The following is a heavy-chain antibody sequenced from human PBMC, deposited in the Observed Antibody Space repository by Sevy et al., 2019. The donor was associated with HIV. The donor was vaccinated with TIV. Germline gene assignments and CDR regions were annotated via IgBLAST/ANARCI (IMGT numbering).Heavy chain of an antibody. CDR2: IHYSGST. D-gene: IGHD5-18*01. J-gene: IGHJ4*02. Sequence: SETLSLTCTVSGGSISGYYWTWIRQSPGKGLEWIGDIHYSGSTNYNPSLEGRVTISGDTSKNQFSLRLTSVTAADTAVYYCARKYSYGSNFDYWGQGTLVTVSS. V-gene: IGHV4-59*01. CDR1: GGSISGYY. CDR3: ARKYSYGSNFDY.